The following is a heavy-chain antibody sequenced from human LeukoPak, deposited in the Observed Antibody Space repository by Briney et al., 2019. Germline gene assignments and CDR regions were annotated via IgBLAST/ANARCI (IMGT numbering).Heavy chain of an antibody. V-gene: IGHV4-38-2*02. CDR1: GYSISSGYY. CDR2: IYHSGST. Sequence: PSETLSLTCTVSGYSISSGYYWGWIRQPPGKGLEWIGSIYHSGSTYYNPSLKSRVTISVDTSKNQFSLKLSSVTAADTAVYYCASSAMVTHFDYWGQGTLVTVSS. D-gene: IGHD5-18*01. CDR3: ASSAMVTHFDY. J-gene: IGHJ4*02.